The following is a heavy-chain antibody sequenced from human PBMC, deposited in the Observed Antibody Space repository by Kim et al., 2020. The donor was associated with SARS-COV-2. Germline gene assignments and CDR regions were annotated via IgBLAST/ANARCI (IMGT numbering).Heavy chain of an antibody. V-gene: IGHV3-9*01. CDR3: AKEATSMAVAAFDY. D-gene: IGHD6-19*01. Sequence: GGSLRLSCAASGFTFDDYAMHWVRQAPGKGLDWVSGISWISGSIDYADSVKGRITISGDNAKNSLYLQMNSLRPEDTALYYCAKEATSMAVAAFDYWGQGTLVTLSS. CDR1: GFTFDDYA. CDR2: ISWISGSI. J-gene: IGHJ4*02.